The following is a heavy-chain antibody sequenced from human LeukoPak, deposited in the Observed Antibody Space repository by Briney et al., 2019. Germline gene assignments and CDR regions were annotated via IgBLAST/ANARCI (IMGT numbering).Heavy chain of an antibody. D-gene: IGHD3-10*01. J-gene: IGHJ4*02. CDR1: GFTFSIYG. CDR3: ARAGKEALLWFGELSPFDY. V-gene: IGHV3-33*08. Sequence: GGSLRLSCAASGFTFSIYGMHWVRQAPGTGLEWVAVIWYDGSNKYYADSVKGRFTISRDNSKNTLYLQMNSLRAEDTAVYYCARAGKEALLWFGELSPFDYWGQGTLVTVSS. CDR2: IWYDGSNK.